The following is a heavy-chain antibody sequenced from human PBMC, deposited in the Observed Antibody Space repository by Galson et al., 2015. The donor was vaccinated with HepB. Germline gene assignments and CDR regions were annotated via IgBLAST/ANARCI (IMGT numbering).Heavy chain of an antibody. CDR3: ARGSAVVVGYFDY. Sequence: SLRLSCAASGFTFRSYAMHWVRQAPGKGLEYVSAISSNGGSTYYADSVKGRFTISRDNAKNSLYLQMNSLRAEDTAVYYCARGSAVVVGYFDYWGQGTLVTVSS. CDR1: GFTFRSYA. CDR2: ISSNGGST. V-gene: IGHV3-64*04. J-gene: IGHJ4*02. D-gene: IGHD2-15*01.